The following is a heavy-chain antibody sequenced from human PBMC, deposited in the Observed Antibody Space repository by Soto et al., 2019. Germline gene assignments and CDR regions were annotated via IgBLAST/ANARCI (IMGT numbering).Heavy chain of an antibody. J-gene: IGHJ6*02. CDR2: ISGSGGST. CDR3: AKGGGLTGYYNLPPWEKDYYYYGMDV. D-gene: IGHD3-9*01. Sequence: GGSLRLSCAASGFTFSSYAMSWVRQAPGKGLEWVSAISGSGGSTYYADSVKGRFTISRDNSKNTLYLQMNSLRAEDTAVYYCAKGGGLTGYYNLPPWEKDYYYYGMDVWGQGTTVTVSS. CDR1: GFTFSSYA. V-gene: IGHV3-23*01.